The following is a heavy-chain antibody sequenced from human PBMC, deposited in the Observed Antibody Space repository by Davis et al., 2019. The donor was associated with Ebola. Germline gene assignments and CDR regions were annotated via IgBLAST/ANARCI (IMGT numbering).Heavy chain of an antibody. J-gene: IGHJ4*02. CDR3: ARSLSIVVVVAAYDF. D-gene: IGHD2-15*01. V-gene: IGHV1-8*01. Sequence: ASVKVSCKASGYTFTSYDINWVRQATGQGLEWMGWMDPNSDNTGYAQKFQGRVTMTTDTSTSTAYMELRRLRSDDTAVYYCARSLSIVVVVAAYDFWGQGALVTVSS. CDR2: MDPNSDNT. CDR1: GYTFTSYD.